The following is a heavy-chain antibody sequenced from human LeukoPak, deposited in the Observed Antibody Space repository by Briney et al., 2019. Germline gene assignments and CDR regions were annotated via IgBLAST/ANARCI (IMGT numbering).Heavy chain of an antibody. CDR3: AKAANSYYYDSSGFPYFDY. D-gene: IGHD3-22*01. J-gene: IGHJ4*02. V-gene: IGHV3-23*01. Sequence: GGSLRLSCAASGFTFSSYAMSWVRQAPGKGLEWVSAIGGGGGTTYYADSVKGRFTLSRDNSKNTLYLQMNTLRAEDTAVYYCAKAANSYYYDSSGFPYFDYWGQGTLVTVSS. CDR2: IGGGGGTT. CDR1: GFTFSSYA.